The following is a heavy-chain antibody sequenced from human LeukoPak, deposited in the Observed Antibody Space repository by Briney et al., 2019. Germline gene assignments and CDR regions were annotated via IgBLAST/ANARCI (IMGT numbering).Heavy chain of an antibody. CDR3: AKDIFVITMVRGVIFPDYGMDV. J-gene: IGHJ6*02. CDR1: GFTFDDYA. Sequence: PGGSLRLSCAASGFTFDDYAMHWVRQAPGKGLEWVSLISGDGGSTYYADSVKGRFTISRDNSKNSLYLQMNSLRTEDTALYSCAKDIFVITMVRGVIFPDYGMDVWGQGTTVTVSS. D-gene: IGHD3-10*01. CDR2: ISGDGGST. V-gene: IGHV3-43*02.